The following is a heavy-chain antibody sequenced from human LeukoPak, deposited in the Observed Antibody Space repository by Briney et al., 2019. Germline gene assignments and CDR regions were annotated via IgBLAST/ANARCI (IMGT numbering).Heavy chain of an antibody. CDR2: ISGSGGST. Sequence: PGGSLRLSCAASGFTFSSYAMSWVRQAPGKGLEWASAISGSGGSTYYADSVKGRFTISRDNSKNTLYLQMNSLRAEDTAVYYCAKDAGTLGYDFWSGYSPTFFQHWGQGTLVTVSS. J-gene: IGHJ1*01. CDR1: GFTFSSYA. D-gene: IGHD3-3*01. V-gene: IGHV3-23*01. CDR3: AKDAGTLGYDFWSGYSPTFFQH.